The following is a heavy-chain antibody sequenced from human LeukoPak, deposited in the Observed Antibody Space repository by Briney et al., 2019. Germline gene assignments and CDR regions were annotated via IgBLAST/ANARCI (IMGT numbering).Heavy chain of an antibody. V-gene: IGHV3-74*01. CDR3: ARAQEMATNHNADT. CDR1: GFTFSSYW. D-gene: IGHD5-24*01. J-gene: IGHJ5*02. Sequence: GGSLRPSCAASGFTFSSYWMHWVRQAPGKGLVWVSRINSDGTSTSYADSVKGRFTISRDNAKNTLYLQMNSLRAEDTAVYYCARAQEMATNHNADTWGQGTLVTVSS. CDR2: INSDGTST.